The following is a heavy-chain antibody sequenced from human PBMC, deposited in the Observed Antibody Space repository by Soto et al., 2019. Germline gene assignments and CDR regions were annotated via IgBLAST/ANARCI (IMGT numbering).Heavy chain of an antibody. J-gene: IGHJ3*02. V-gene: IGHV1-69*12. CDR2: IIPIFGKA. Sequence: QVQLVQSGAEVKKPGSSVKVSCKASGGTFSSYAISWVRQAPGQGLEWVGGIIPIFGKANYAQKFQGRVTITADESTSTAYMELSSLRPEDTAVYYCARDHAQWLTRGAFDIWGQGTMVTVSS. CDR3: ARDHAQWLTRGAFDI. CDR1: GGTFSSYA. D-gene: IGHD6-19*01.